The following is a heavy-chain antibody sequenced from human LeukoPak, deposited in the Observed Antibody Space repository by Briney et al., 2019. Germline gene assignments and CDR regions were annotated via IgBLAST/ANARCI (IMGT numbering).Heavy chain of an antibody. D-gene: IGHD5-24*01. CDR1: GGTFTSYD. J-gene: IGHJ3*02. V-gene: IGHV1-8*03. CDR3: ARWGDPGMIEMATNWDWYAFDI. Sequence: ASVKVSCKASGGTFTSYDINWVRQATGQGLEWMGWMNPNSGNTGYAQKFQGRVTITRNTSISTAYMELSSLRSEDTAVYYCARWGDPGMIEMATNWDWYAFDIWGQGTMVTVSS. CDR2: MNPNSGNT.